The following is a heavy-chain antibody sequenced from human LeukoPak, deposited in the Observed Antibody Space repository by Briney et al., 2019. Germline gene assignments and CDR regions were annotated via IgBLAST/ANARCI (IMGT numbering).Heavy chain of an antibody. V-gene: IGHV1-69*13. D-gene: IGHD1-26*01. J-gene: IGHJ4*02. Sequence: PWASVKVSCKASGGTPSRHAISWVRQAPGQGLEWMGGIIPIFGTAKYAQKFQGRVTITADESTSTAYMELSSLRSEDTAVYYCARGSYSFDYWGQGTLVTVSS. CDR2: IIPIFGTA. CDR1: GGTPSRHA. CDR3: ARGSYSFDY.